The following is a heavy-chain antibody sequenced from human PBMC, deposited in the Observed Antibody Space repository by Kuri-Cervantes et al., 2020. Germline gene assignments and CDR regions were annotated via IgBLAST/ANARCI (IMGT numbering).Heavy chain of an antibody. CDR2: ISYDGSNK. CDR1: GFTFSSYA. J-gene: IGHJ4*02. V-gene: IGHV3-30-3*01. D-gene: IGHD3-10*01. CDR3: AREVFTMVRGVTE. Sequence: GGSLRLSCAASGFTFSSYAMHWVRQAPGKGLEWVAVISYDGSNKYYADSVKGRFTISRDNSKNTLYLQMNSLRAEDTAVYYCAREVFTMVRGVTEWGQGTLVTVSS.